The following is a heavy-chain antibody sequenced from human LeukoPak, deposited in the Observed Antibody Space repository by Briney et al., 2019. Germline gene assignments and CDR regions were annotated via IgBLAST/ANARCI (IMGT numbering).Heavy chain of an antibody. CDR3: ARGYCRGTSCNRYTFDM. D-gene: IGHD2-2*01. CDR1: DGSLSCYY. CDR2: IYYSGST. Sequence: SETLSLTCTVSDGSLSCYYWSWLRQSPGKGLERIGYIYYSGSTNYNPSHKSRVTISVDTSNNQFSLKLSSVTAADTAVYYCARGYCRGTSCNRYTFDMWGQGTMVTVSS. J-gene: IGHJ3*02. V-gene: IGHV4-59*01.